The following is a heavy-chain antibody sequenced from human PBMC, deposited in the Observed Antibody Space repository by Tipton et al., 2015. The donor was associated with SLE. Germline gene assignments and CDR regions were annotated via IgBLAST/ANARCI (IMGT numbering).Heavy chain of an antibody. CDR1: GASISSGGYY. CDR3: ARTAGRSVKLWYFDL. D-gene: IGHD5-18*01. J-gene: IGHJ2*01. Sequence: LSLTCTVSGASISSGGYYWSWIRQHPGEGLEWIGYIYNSGSAHYNASLKSRLTISVDTSKNQFSLTLSSVTAADTAVYYCARTAGRSVKLWYFDLWGRGTLVTVSS. V-gene: IGHV4-31*03. CDR2: IYNSGSA.